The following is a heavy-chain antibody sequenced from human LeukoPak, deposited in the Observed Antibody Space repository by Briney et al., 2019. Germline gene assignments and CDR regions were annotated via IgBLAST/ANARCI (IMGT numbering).Heavy chain of an antibody. V-gene: IGHV3-33*01. D-gene: IGHD6-19*01. CDR2: IWYDGSIK. Sequence: PGRSLRLSCAASGFTFSNYGMHWVRQAPGKGLEWVAVIWYDGSIKYYADSVKGRFSISRDNSKNTLYLQMNSLKTEDTAVYYCTTDSSGWYKGYYFDYWGQGTLVTVSS. J-gene: IGHJ4*02. CDR1: GFTFSNYG. CDR3: TTDSSGWYKGYYFDY.